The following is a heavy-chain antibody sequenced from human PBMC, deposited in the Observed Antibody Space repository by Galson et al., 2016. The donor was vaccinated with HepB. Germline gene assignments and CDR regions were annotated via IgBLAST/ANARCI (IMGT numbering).Heavy chain of an antibody. CDR2: IKGEGNKK. CDR3: VREPRSGAYYYDY. Sequence: SLRLSCAGSGFTFSNYWMTWVRQAPGKGLEWVANIKGEGNKKYHLDSVKGRLTIYRDNAMNSPFLDMDSLRAEDTAVYYCVREPRSGAYYYDYWGQGTLVTVSS. CDR1: GFTFSNYW. J-gene: IGHJ4*02. V-gene: IGHV3-7*01.